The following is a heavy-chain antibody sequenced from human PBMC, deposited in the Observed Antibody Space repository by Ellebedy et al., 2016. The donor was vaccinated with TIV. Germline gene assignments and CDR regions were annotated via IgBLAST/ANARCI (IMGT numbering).Heavy chain of an antibody. V-gene: IGHV3-15*01. CDR2: INSKDAGGTA. CDR3: ATGWAFDF. J-gene: IGHJ3*01. CDR1: GLTVTNAW. Sequence: GGSLRLXCAASGLTVTNAWMTWVRQAPGKGLEWLGQINSKDAGGTAAYAAPVRGRFTISRDESTNTVFLDMYSLKVEDPAMYYCATGWAFDFWGQGTMVTVSS.